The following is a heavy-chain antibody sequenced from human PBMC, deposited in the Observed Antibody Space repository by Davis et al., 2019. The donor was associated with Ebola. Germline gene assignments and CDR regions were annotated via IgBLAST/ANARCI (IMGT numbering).Heavy chain of an antibody. Sequence: PGGSLRLSCAASGLILSGSSLHWVRQASGKGLEWVGRIRNKNDGDVTSYGASVEGRFTISRDDSKNTAYLQMNSLKTEDTAVYYCTRHADSGYDEDWGQGTLVTVSS. CDR3: TRHADSGYDED. V-gene: IGHV3-73*01. D-gene: IGHD5-12*01. J-gene: IGHJ4*02. CDR1: GLILSGSS. CDR2: IRNKNDGDVT.